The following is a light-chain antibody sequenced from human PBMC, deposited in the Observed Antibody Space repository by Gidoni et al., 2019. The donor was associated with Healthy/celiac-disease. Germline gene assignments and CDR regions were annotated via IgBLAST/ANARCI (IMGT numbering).Light chain of an antibody. CDR2: GNS. V-gene: IGLV1-40*01. J-gene: IGLJ2*01. CDR3: QSYDSSLSGVV. CDR1: SSNIGAGYD. Sequence: QSVLPQPPSVSGAPGQRVTISCTGSSSNIGAGYDVHWYQQLPGTAPKLLIYGNSNRPSGVPDRFSGSKSGTSASLAITGLQAEDEADYYCQSYDSSLSGVVFGGGTKLTGL.